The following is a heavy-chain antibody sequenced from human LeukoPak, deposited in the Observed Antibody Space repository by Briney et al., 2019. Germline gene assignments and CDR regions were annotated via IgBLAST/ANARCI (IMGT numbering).Heavy chain of an antibody. V-gene: IGHV3-23*01. CDR3: VKIAVAGTVFDY. Sequence: GGSLRLSCAASGFTFSSYAMSWVRQAPGKGLEWVSAISGSGGSTYYADSVKGRFTISRDNYKNTLYLQMNSLRAEDTAVYYCVKIAVAGTVFDYWGQGTLVTVSS. D-gene: IGHD6-19*01. J-gene: IGHJ4*02. CDR1: GFTFSSYA. CDR2: ISGSGGST.